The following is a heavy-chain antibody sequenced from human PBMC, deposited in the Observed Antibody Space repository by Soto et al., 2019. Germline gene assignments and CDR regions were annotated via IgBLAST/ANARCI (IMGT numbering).Heavy chain of an antibody. CDR1: GESFSGYY. CDR3: ARYLPPATGKFDY. V-gene: IGHV4-34*01. Sequence: SETLSLTCPVEGESFSGYYRSYFRQTPGKGLEWIGEINHSGTTNYNPSLKSRVAISADTSNNQFSLKVSSVTAADTAVYYCARYLPPATGKFDYWGQGTLVTVSS. J-gene: IGHJ4*02. CDR2: INHSGTT.